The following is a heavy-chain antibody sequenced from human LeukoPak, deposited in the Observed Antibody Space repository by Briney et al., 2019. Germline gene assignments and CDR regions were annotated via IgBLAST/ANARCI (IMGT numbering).Heavy chain of an antibody. J-gene: IGHJ4*02. CDR3: AKSVREYYFDY. CDR2: ISWNSGSI. D-gene: IGHD5/OR15-5a*01. CDR1: GFTFDDYA. V-gene: IGHV3-9*01. Sequence: GRSLRLSCAASGFTFDDYAMHWVRQAPGKGLEWVSGISWNSGSIGYADSVKGRFTISRDNAKNSLYLQMNSLRAEDTALYYCAKSVREYYFDYWGQGTLVTVSS.